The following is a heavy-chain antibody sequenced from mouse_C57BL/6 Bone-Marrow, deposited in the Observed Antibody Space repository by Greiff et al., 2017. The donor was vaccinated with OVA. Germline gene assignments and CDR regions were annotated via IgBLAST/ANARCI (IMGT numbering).Heavy chain of an antibody. CDR3: TTHITTVVADY. CDR1: GFNIKDDY. D-gene: IGHD1-1*01. Sequence: VQLQQSGAELVRPGASVKLSCTASGFNIKDDYMHWVKQRPDQGLEWIGWIDPENGDTEYASKFQGKATITADTSSNTAYLQLSSLTSEDTAVYYCTTHITTVVADYWGQGTTLTVSS. CDR2: IDPENGDT. V-gene: IGHV14-4*01. J-gene: IGHJ2*01.